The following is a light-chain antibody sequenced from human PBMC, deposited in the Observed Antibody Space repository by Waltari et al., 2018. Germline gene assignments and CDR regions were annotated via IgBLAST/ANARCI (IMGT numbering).Light chain of an antibody. V-gene: IGLV1-40*01. Sequence: QSVLTLPPSVSGAPGHRVTISSTGTSCNIGPAYDVHWYQQIPGTAPELLIYTNTERPSGVPDRFSGSRSGTSASLAITGLQAEDEADYYCQSYDSSLSGGVFGGGTKLTVL. CDR2: TNT. CDR1: SCNIGPAYD. J-gene: IGLJ3*02. CDR3: QSYDSSLSGGV.